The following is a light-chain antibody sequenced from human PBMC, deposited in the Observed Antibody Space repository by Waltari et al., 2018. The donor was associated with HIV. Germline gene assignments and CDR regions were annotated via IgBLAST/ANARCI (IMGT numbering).Light chain of an antibody. Sequence: QSVLTQPPSVSGAPGQRVTISCTGSSSNIGAGYDVHWYQQLPGTAPKVLIYGTTNRPSGVPDRFSGSKSGTSASLAITGLQAEDEADYYCQSYDSSLSGFVVFGGGTKVTVL. V-gene: IGLV1-40*01. CDR1: SSNIGAGYD. CDR3: QSYDSSLSGFVV. J-gene: IGLJ2*01. CDR2: GTT.